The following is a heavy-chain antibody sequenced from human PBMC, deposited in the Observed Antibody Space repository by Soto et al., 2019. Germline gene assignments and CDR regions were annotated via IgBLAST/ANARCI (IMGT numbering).Heavy chain of an antibody. J-gene: IGHJ4*02. CDR3: AKRSCSGDNCYSYFDY. D-gene: IGHD2-15*01. Sequence: EIQLLQSGGGLVQPGGSLRLSCEASGFTFSSYAMSWIRQAPGKGLEWVSGIRDSGASTHYAGSVEGRFTISSDNFVNMVYLQLSSLRAEYTAVYYCAKRSCSGDNCYSYFDYWGQGSLVTVSS. V-gene: IGHV3-23*01. CDR1: GFTFSSYA. CDR2: IRDSGAST.